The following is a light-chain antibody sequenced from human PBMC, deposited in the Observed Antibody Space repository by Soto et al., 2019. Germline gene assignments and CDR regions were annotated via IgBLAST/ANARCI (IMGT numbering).Light chain of an antibody. CDR3: QQYVTSAIT. Sequence: EIVMTQSPATLSVSPGERATLSCRASQSVSSNLAWYQQKPGQAPRLLIYGASTRATGIPARFSGSGSGTEFTLTISSLQSADFAVYYCQQYVTSAITFGQGTRLEIK. CDR1: QSVSSN. V-gene: IGKV3-15*01. J-gene: IGKJ5*01. CDR2: GAS.